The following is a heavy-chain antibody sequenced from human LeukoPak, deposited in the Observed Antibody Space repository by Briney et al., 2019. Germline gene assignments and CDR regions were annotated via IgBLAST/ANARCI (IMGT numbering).Heavy chain of an antibody. CDR3: ARDIRHYGSGADFDY. J-gene: IGHJ4*02. CDR2: ISAYNGNT. CDR1: GYTFPSFG. Sequence: GASVKVSCTASGYTFPSFGISWVRQAPGQGLEWMGWISAYNGNTNFGQKFQGRVSMTTDTSTSTAYMELRSLRSDDTAVYYCARDIRHYGSGADFDYWGQGTLVTVSS. D-gene: IGHD3-10*01. V-gene: IGHV1-18*01.